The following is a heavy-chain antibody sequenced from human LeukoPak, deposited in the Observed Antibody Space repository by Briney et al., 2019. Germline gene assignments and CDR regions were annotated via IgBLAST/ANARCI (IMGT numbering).Heavy chain of an antibody. D-gene: IGHD6-19*01. J-gene: IGHJ4*02. CDR3: ARTNPGYSSCWYGGYYFDY. Sequence: SGPTLVNPTQTLTLTCTYSGFSLSTSGMCVSWIRQPPGKALEWLARIDWDDDKYYSTSLKTRLTISKDTTKNQVVLTMTNIDPVDTAPYYCARTNPGYSSCWYGGYYFDYWGQGTLVTVSS. V-gene: IGHV2-70*11. CDR2: IDWDDDK. CDR1: GFSLSTSGMC.